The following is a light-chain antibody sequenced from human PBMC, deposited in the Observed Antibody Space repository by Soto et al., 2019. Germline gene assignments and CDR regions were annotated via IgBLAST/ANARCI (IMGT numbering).Light chain of an antibody. J-gene: IGLJ1*01. CDR2: GNS. V-gene: IGLV1-40*01. CDR3: QSYDSGLRASYV. Sequence: QSALTQPPSVSGAPGQRVTISCTGSSSNIGAHYDVHWYQQLPGTAPKLLIYGNSNRPSGVPDRFSGSKSGTSASLAITGLQPEDEADYYCQSYDSGLRASYVFGTGTKLTVL. CDR1: SSNIGAHYD.